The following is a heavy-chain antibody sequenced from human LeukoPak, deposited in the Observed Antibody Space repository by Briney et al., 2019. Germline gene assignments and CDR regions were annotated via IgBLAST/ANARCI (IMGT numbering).Heavy chain of an antibody. D-gene: IGHD2-15*01. J-gene: IGHJ4*02. CDR3: ARDSGNYFDY. Sequence: SETLSLTCAVYGGSFSGYYWSWIRQPPGKGLEWIGEINHSGNINFNPSLESRVTISVDTSKNQFSLKLSSVTAADTAVYYCARDSGNYFDYWGQGTLVTVSS. CDR1: GGSFSGYY. CDR2: INHSGNI. V-gene: IGHV4-34*01.